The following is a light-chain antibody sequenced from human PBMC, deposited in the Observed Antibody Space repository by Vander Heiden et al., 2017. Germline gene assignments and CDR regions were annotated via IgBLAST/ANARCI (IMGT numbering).Light chain of an antibody. Sequence: IQMTQSPSSLPASVGDRVTITCQASQDIRTSLNWYPQNPGDAPKLLIYTASNLQTGVPPRFSGRGAETDFTLPITHLQPADFATYFCQQSADLPYTFGQGTKVDIK. CDR3: QQSADLPYT. CDR1: QDIRTS. CDR2: TAS. J-gene: IGKJ2*01. V-gene: IGKV1-33*01.